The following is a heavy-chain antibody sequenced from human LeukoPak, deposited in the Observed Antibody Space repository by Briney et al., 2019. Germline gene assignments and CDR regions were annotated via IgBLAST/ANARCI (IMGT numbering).Heavy chain of an antibody. CDR3: ARENPSGYYNRPIDY. CDR1: GGSINNYY. Sequence: SETLSLTCTLSGGSINNYYWSRIRQPPGKGLEWIGDIYYSGSIKYNPSLKSRVTMSVDTSKNQFSLKLSSVTAADTAIYYCARENPSGYYNRPIDYWAREPWSPSPQ. CDR2: IYYSGSI. V-gene: IGHV4-59*01. J-gene: IGHJ4*02. D-gene: IGHD3-22*01.